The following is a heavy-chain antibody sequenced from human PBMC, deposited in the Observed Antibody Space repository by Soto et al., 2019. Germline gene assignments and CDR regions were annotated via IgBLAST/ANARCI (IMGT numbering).Heavy chain of an antibody. V-gene: IGHV3-23*01. CDR1: GFTFSSYA. D-gene: IGHD2-8*02. CDR2: ITGSGGST. J-gene: IGHJ4*02. Sequence: LRLSCAASGFTFSSYAMPGVRRAPGKGLDSVSSITGSGGSTYYADSLKGRFTIPRDNSKNTNTFFLDMNTLRAEDTALYHCAKAGGDCTGGNCYYFDCWRKGXLVTIAS. CDR3: AKAGGDCTGGNCYYFDC.